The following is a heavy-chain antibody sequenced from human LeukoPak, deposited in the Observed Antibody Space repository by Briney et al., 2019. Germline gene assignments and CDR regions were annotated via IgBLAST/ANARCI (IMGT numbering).Heavy chain of an antibody. D-gene: IGHD6-13*01. J-gene: IGHJ4*02. Sequence: ASVKVSCKASGYTFNSYSIHWVRQAPGQRLEWMGWINAGNGNTKYSQKFQGRVTITRDTSANTAYMELSSLRSGDTAVYYCATTDPSAATGEGSDYWGQGTLVTVSS. CDR3: ATTDPSAATGEGSDY. CDR1: GYTFNSYS. CDR2: INAGNGNT. V-gene: IGHV1-3*01.